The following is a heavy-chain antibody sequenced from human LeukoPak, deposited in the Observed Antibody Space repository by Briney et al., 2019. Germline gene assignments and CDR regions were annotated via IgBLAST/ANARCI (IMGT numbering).Heavy chain of an antibody. D-gene: IGHD3-10*01. CDR3: AKENTMVWGVIITYFDY. CDR1: GFNFGGYW. CDR2: ISYDGSNK. V-gene: IGHV3-30*18. J-gene: IGHJ4*02. Sequence: PGGSLRLSCAASGFNFGGYWMHWVRQAPGKGLEWVAVISYDGSNKYYADSVKGRFTISRDNSKNTLYLQMNSLRAEHTAVYYCAKENTMVWGVIITYFDYWGQGTLVTVSS.